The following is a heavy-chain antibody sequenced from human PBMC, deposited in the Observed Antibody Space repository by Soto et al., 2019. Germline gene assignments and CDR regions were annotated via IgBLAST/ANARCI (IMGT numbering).Heavy chain of an antibody. D-gene: IGHD4-17*01. CDR3: ARSLYGEAFDY. CDR2: IYYSGST. Sequence: PSETLSLTCTVSGGSISSYYWSWIRQPPGKGLEWIGYIYYSGSTNYNPSLKSRVTISVDTSKNQFSLKLSSVTAADTAVYYCARSLYGEAFDYWGQATLVTVSS. J-gene: IGHJ4*02. CDR1: GGSISSYY. V-gene: IGHV4-59*08.